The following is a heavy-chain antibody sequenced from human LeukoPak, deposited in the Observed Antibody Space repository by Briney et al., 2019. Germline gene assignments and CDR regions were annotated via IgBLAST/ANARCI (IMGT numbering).Heavy chain of an antibody. V-gene: IGHV4-39*07. CDR3: ATLRTQSSGLNGNAS. CDR2: IYYSGST. J-gene: IGHJ4*02. Sequence: PSETLSLTCTVSGGSITSSDYYWAWIRQPPGKGLEWIGSIYYSGSTHYNPSLKSRVTISVDKSKNQFSLKLSSVTAADTAVYYCATLRTQSSGLNGNASWGQGTLVTVSS. CDR1: GGSITSSDYY. D-gene: IGHD6-19*01.